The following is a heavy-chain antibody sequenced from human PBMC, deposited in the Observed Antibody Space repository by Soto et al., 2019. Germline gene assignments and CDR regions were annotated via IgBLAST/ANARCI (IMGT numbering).Heavy chain of an antibody. CDR3: AKVGFSGSSTYYYYYGMDV. J-gene: IGHJ6*02. Sequence: QVQLVESGGGVVQPGRSLRLSCAASGFTFSNYGMHWVRQAPGKGLEWVAVISYDGSNKYHADSVKGRFTISRDNSKNTLYVQMNSLRAEDTAVYYCAKVGFSGSSTYYYYYGMDVWGQGTTVTVSS. D-gene: IGHD1-26*01. CDR1: GFTFSNYG. V-gene: IGHV3-30*18. CDR2: ISYDGSNK.